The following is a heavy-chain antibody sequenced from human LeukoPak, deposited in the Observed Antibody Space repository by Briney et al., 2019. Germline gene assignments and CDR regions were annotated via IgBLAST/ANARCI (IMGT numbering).Heavy chain of an antibody. CDR1: GFTFSNAW. CDR2: IKSKTDGGTT. V-gene: IGHV3-15*01. Sequence: GGSLRLSCAASGFTFSNAWMSWVRQAPGKGLEWVGRIKSKTDGGTTDYAAPVKGRFTISRDDSKNTLYLQMNSLKTEDTAVYYCTTGGAVVVIRGEEGFDYWGQGTLVTVSS. J-gene: IGHJ4*02. CDR3: TTGGAVVVIRGEEGFDY. D-gene: IGHD3-22*01.